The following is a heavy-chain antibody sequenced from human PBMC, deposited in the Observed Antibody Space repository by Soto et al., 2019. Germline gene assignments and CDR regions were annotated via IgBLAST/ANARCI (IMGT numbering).Heavy chain of an antibody. Sequence: GESLKISCKGSGYSFTSYWISWVRQMPGKGLEWMGRIDPSDSYTNYSPSFQGHATISADKSISTAYLQWSSLKASDTAMYYCARQLYYDILTGYSPWFDPWGQGTLVTVSS. D-gene: IGHD3-9*01. J-gene: IGHJ5*02. CDR2: IDPSDSYT. CDR1: GYSFTSYW. CDR3: ARQLYYDILTGYSPWFDP. V-gene: IGHV5-10-1*01.